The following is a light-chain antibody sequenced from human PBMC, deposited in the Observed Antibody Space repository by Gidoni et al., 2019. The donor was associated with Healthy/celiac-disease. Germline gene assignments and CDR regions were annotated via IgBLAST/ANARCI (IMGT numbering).Light chain of an antibody. CDR2: WAS. CDR1: QSVLYSSNNKNY. Sequence: DIVLTQPPDSLAVSLGERATIHCKSSQSVLYSSNNKNYLAWYQQKPGQPPKLLIYWASTRESGIPDRFSGSGSGTDFTLTISSLQAEDVAVYYCQQCYSTPRTFGGGTKVEIK. J-gene: IGKJ4*01. V-gene: IGKV4-1*01. CDR3: QQCYSTPRT.